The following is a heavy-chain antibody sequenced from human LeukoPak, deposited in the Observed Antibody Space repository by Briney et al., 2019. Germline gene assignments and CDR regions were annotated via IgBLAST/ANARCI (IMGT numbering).Heavy chain of an antibody. J-gene: IGHJ4*02. D-gene: IGHD3-9*01. CDR1: GFTVSSNY. V-gene: IGHV3-66*01. CDR2: IYSGGST. Sequence: GGSLRLSCAASGFTVSSNYMSWVRQAPGKGLEWVSVIYSGGSTYYADSVEGRFTISRDNSKNTLYLQMNSLRAEDTAVYYCARDRSLSYDILTGYDYWGQGTLVTVSS. CDR3: ARDRSLSYDILTGYDY.